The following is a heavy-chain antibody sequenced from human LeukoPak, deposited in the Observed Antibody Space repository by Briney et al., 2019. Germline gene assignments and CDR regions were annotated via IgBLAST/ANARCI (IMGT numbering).Heavy chain of an antibody. V-gene: IGHV4-30-2*01. Sequence: PQTLSLTCAVSGGSISSGGYSWSWIRQPPGKGLEWIGYIYHSGSTYYNPSLKSRVTISVDRSKNQFSLKLSSVTAADTAVYYCARGEYYYDSSGYYSGLAFDYWGQGTLVTVSS. CDR1: GGSISSGGYS. CDR3: ARGEYYYDSSGYYSGLAFDY. CDR2: IYHSGST. D-gene: IGHD3-22*01. J-gene: IGHJ4*02.